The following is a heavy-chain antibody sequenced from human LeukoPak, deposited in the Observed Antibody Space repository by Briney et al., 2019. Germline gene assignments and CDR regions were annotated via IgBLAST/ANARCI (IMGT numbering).Heavy chain of an antibody. V-gene: IGHV4-39*01. CDR1: GGSISGSSYY. D-gene: IGHD7-27*01. J-gene: IGHJ4*02. CDR2: IYYSGST. Sequence: KPSETLSLTCTISGGSISGSSYYWGWIRQPPGKGLEWIGSIYYSGSTYYNPSLKSRVTISVDTSKNLFSLKLSSVTATDTAVYFCARRLVTGNFDYWGQGTLVTVSS. CDR3: ARRLVTGNFDY.